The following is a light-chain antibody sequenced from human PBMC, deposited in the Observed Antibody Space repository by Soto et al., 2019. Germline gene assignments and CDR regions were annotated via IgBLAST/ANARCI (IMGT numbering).Light chain of an antibody. J-gene: IGKJ4*02. CDR1: QSVSSNY. CDR2: GAS. CDR3: QQYGTSPVT. V-gene: IGKV3-20*01. Sequence: EIVLTQSPGTLSLSPGERATLSCRASQSVSSNYLAWYQQKPGQAPRLLMYGASSRATGIPDRFSGSGSGTDFTLNISRLEPADFAVYYCQQYGTSPVTFGGGTKVEIK.